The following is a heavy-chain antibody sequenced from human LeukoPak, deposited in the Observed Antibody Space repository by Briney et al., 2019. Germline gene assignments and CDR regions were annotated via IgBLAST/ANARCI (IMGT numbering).Heavy chain of an antibody. Sequence: GRFLRLSCAASGFTFSSYGMHWVRQAPGKGLEWVAVIWYDGSNKYYADSVKGRFTISRDNSKNTLYLQMNSLRAEDTAVYYCAKGLRYYSIDYWGQGTLVTVSS. V-gene: IGHV3-33*06. CDR2: IWYDGSNK. J-gene: IGHJ4*02. CDR1: GFTFSSYG. CDR3: AKGLRYYSIDY. D-gene: IGHD3-16*01.